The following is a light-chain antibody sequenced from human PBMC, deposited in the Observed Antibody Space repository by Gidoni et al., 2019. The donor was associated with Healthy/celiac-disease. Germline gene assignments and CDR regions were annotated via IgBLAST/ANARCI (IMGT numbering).Light chain of an antibody. Sequence: QSVLTQPPSVSGAPGQRVTISCTWSSSNIGAVYDVHWYQQLPGTAPKLFIYGNSNRPSGVPDLFSGSKSGTSASLAITGLQAEDEADYYCQSYDSSLSGPWVFGGGTKLTVL. J-gene: IGLJ3*02. V-gene: IGLV1-40*01. CDR3: QSYDSSLSGPWV. CDR1: SSNIGAVYD. CDR2: GNS.